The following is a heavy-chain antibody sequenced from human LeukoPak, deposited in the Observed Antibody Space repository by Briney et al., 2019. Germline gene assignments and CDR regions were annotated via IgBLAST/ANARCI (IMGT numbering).Heavy chain of an antibody. D-gene: IGHD2-2*01. J-gene: IGHJ5*02. V-gene: IGHV1-3*01. CDR2: INAGNGNT. Sequence: ASVKVSCRASGYTFTSYAMHWVRQAPGRRLEWMGWINAGNGNTKYSQKFQGRVTITRDTSASTAYMELSSLRSEDTAVYYCAREDDCSSTSCYGSWFDPWGQGTLVTVSS. CDR3: AREDDCSSTSCYGSWFDP. CDR1: GYTFTSYA.